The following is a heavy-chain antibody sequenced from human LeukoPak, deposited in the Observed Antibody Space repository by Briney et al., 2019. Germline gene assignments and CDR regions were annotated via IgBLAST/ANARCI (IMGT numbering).Heavy chain of an antibody. Sequence: ASVKVSYKASGYTFTSYTMHWVRQAPGQRLEWMGWINAGHGNTKYSQKFQPRVTITRDTSASTAYMELRSLRSEDTAVYYCAKGAGFAEPLPDYWGQGTLVTVSS. J-gene: IGHJ4*02. D-gene: IGHD1-14*01. CDR3: AKGAGFAEPLPDY. CDR2: INAGHGNT. V-gene: IGHV1-3*01. CDR1: GYTFTSYT.